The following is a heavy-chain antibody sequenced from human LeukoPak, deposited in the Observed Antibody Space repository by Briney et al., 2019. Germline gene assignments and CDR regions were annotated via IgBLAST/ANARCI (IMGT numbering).Heavy chain of an antibody. J-gene: IGHJ4*02. CDR1: GYTFTSYY. V-gene: IGHV1-2*02. CDR2: INPNSGGT. D-gene: IGHD3-22*01. CDR3: ARANNYYDSSGYYYPHFDY. Sequence: ASVKVSCKASGYTFTSYYMHWVRQAPGQGLEWMGWINPNSGGTNYAQKFQGRVTMTRDTSISTAYMELSRLRSDDTAVYYCARANNYYDSSGYYYPHFDYWGQGTLVTVSS.